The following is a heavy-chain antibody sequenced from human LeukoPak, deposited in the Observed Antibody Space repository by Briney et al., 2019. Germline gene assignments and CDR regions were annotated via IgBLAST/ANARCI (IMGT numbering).Heavy chain of an antibody. J-gene: IGHJ6*03. CDR3: ARVGKDYYYYYMDV. V-gene: IGHV1-8*01. CDR2: MNPNSGNT. D-gene: IGHD1-26*01. Sequence: ASVKVSCKASGYTFTSYDINWVRQATGQGLEWMGWMNPNSGNTGYAQKFQGRVTMTRNTSISTAYMELSSLRSEDTAVYYCARVGKDYYYYYMDVWGKGTTVTVSS. CDR1: GYTFTSYD.